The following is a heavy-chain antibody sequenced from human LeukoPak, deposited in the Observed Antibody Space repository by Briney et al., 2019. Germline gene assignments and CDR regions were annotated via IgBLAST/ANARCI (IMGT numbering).Heavy chain of an antibody. D-gene: IGHD6-13*01. CDR2: ISASAYTT. CDR1: EFTFSNYV. Sequence: PGGSLRLSCAASEFTFSNYVMSWVRQTPGKGLEWVSTISASAYTTHYADSVKGRFTISRDNSKDTLYLQMDSLRVDDTAVYYCAKTIPEQRHLVPRCFDSWGQGTLVTVSS. CDR3: AKTIPEQRHLVPRCFDS. J-gene: IGHJ4*02. V-gene: IGHV3-23*01.